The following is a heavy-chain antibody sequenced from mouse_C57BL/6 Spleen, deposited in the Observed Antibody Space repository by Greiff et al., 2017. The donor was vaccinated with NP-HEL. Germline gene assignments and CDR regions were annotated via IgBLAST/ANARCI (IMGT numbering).Heavy chain of an antibody. V-gene: IGHV1-42*01. Sequence: VQLQQSGPELVKPGASVKISCKASGYSFTGYYMNWVKQSPEKSLEWIGEINPSTGGTTYNQKFKAKATLTVDKSSSTAYMQLKSLTSEDSAVYYCAREGFTTDYYAMDYWGQGTSVTVSS. CDR1: GYSFTGYY. CDR3: AREGFTTDYYAMDY. CDR2: INPSTGGT. D-gene: IGHD1-1*01. J-gene: IGHJ4*01.